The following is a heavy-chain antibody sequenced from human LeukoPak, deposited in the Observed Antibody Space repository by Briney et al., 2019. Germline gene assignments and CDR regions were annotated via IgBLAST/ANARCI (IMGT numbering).Heavy chain of an antibody. CDR3: ARDLNWYSGYLFDY. Sequence: SETLSLTCTVSGVSISSYYWSWIRQPAGKGLERIGPIYTSGSTNYNPSLKSRVTMSVDTSKNQFFLKLSSVTAADTAVYYCARDLNWYSGYLFDYWGQGTLVTVSS. J-gene: IGHJ4*02. D-gene: IGHD5-12*01. CDR2: IYTSGST. CDR1: GVSISSYY. V-gene: IGHV4-4*07.